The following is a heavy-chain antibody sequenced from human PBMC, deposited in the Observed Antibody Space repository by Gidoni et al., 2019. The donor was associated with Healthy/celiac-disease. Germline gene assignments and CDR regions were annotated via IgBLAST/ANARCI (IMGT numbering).Heavy chain of an antibody. CDR3: ARSLAAADL. V-gene: IGHV3-48*04. J-gene: IGHJ3*01. Sequence: EVQLVESGGGLVQPGGALRLCGAASGFTFSSYSMNWVRPAPGKGLEGVSSISSRSSTIYYADSVTGRFTISRDNANNSLYLQMNSLSAEDTAVYYCARSLAAADLWGQGTMVTVSS. D-gene: IGHD6-13*01. CDR1: GFTFSSYS. CDR2: ISSRSSTI.